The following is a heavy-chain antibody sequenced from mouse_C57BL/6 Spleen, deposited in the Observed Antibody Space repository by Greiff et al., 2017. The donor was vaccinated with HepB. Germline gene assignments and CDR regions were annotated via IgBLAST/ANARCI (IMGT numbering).Heavy chain of an antibody. V-gene: IGHV5-4*01. CDR1: GFTFSSYA. Sequence: VQLKESGGGLVKPGGSLKLSCAASGFTFSSYAMSWVRQTPEKRLEWVATISDGGSYTYYPDNVKGRFTISRDNAKNNLYLQMSHLKSEDTAMYYCARDRIYYGSSEPYYFDYWGQGTTLTVSS. D-gene: IGHD1-1*01. J-gene: IGHJ2*01. CDR2: ISDGGSYT. CDR3: ARDRIYYGSSEPYYFDY.